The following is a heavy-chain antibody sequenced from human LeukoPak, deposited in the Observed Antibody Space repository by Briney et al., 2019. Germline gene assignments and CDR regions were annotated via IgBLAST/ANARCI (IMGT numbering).Heavy chain of an antibody. CDR1: GFTFSSYA. J-gene: IGHJ4*02. CDR2: ISGSGGST. Sequence: PGGSLRLSCAASGFTFSSYAMNWVRQAPGKGLEWVAGISGSGGSTYYADSVKGRFTISRDNSKDTLYLQMNSLSPEDTALFYCAKVYYYGSGTSRFYFDSWGQGTQVIVSS. CDR3: AKVYYYGSGTSRFYFDS. D-gene: IGHD3-10*01. V-gene: IGHV3-23*01.